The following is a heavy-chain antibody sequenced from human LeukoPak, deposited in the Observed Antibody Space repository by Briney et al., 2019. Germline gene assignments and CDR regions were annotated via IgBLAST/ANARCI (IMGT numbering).Heavy chain of an antibody. CDR1: GFTFSNYG. J-gene: IGHJ4*02. D-gene: IGHD2-2*01. Sequence: GGSLGLSCAASGFTFSNYGMHWVRQAPGKGLEWVTFIRYDGSNEYYADSVKGRFTISRDNSKNTLYLQMNSLRAEDTAVYYCAKGQDIVLLPATTFDYWGQGTLVTVSS. CDR2: IRYDGSNE. V-gene: IGHV3-30*02. CDR3: AKGQDIVLLPATTFDY.